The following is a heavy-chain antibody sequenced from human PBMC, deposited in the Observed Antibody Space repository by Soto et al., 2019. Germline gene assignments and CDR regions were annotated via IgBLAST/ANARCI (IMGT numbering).Heavy chain of an antibody. CDR1: GFTFSSHT. V-gene: IGHV3-21*01. CDR2: ISSSSTYI. J-gene: IGHJ4*02. Sequence: EVQLVESGGGLVKPGGSLSLSCAASGFTFSSHTMNWVRQAPGKGLEWVSSISSSSTYIYYADSVKGRFTISRDNAKNSLYLQMNSLRAEDTAVYYCARVFGYCSGGACSSLDYWGQGTLVTVSS. D-gene: IGHD2-15*01. CDR3: ARVFGYCSGGACSSLDY.